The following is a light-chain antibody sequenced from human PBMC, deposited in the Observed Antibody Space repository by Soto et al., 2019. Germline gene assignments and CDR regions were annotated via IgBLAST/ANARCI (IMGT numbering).Light chain of an antibody. CDR2: GAS. CDR3: QQYNNWSPWT. Sequence: EIVMTQSPATLSVSPGERATLSCRASQSVSSNLAWYQQKPGQAPRLLIYGASTMATGIPARFSGSGSGTEFTPSISSLQSEAFAVYYCQQYNNWSPWTFSKGTKVEIK. V-gene: IGKV3-15*01. J-gene: IGKJ1*01. CDR1: QSVSSN.